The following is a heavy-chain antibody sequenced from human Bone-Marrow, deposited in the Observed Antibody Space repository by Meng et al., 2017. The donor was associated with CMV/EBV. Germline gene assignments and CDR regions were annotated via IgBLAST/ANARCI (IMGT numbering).Heavy chain of an antibody. CDR2: INSDGSST. D-gene: IGHD6-6*01. CDR1: GFPSSGYW. J-gene: IGHJ6*01. CDR3: ARNLYSSSQKSANYYYYYGMDF. Sequence: GGSLRLSCAASGFPSSGYWTHWVRQAPGKGLVWVSRINSDGSSTSYADSVKGRFTITRDNSKSALYLQMNSLRAEYTAVYYCARNLYSSSQKSANYYYYYGMDFWGQGTTVTVYS. V-gene: IGHV3-74*01.